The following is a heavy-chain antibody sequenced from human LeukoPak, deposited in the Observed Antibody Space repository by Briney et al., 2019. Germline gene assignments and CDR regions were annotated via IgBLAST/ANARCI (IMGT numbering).Heavy chain of an antibody. CDR1: GFTVSSNY. J-gene: IGHJ4*02. Sequence: GGSLRLSCAASGFTVSSNYMSWVRQAPGKGLEWVARVKGDGRTTIYADSVKGRFTISRDNAKNTLYLQMNSLRADDSGVYYCATGHSYGYDYWGQGVLVTVSS. D-gene: IGHD5-18*01. CDR2: VKGDGRTT. V-gene: IGHV3-74*01. CDR3: ATGHSYGYDY.